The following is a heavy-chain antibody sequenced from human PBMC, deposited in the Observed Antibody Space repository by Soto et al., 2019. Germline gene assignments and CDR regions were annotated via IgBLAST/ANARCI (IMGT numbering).Heavy chain of an antibody. CDR3: AREGSQGYYDSSGYYPI. V-gene: IGHV4-39*07. Sequence: SETLSLTCTVSGGSLSSGVYYWAWIRQPPGKGLEWIGSFSYSGSTYYNTPLKSRVTISVDTSKNQFSLKLSSVTAADTAVYYCAREGSQGYYDSSGYYPIWGQGTMVTVSS. CDR2: FSYSGST. CDR1: GGSLSSGVYY. J-gene: IGHJ3*02. D-gene: IGHD3-22*01.